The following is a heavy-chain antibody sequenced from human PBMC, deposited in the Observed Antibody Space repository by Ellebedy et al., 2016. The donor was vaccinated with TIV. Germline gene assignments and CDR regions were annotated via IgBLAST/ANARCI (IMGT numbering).Heavy chain of an antibody. D-gene: IGHD3-22*01. Sequence: MPSETLSLTCSVSDGSISSYFCNWIRQPAGKVLECIGRIYVTGSTNHNPSLKSRVTMSVDTSKKQFSLNLSSVTAADTAVYYCATSYDSSGYYDDDAFDIWGQGTMVTVSS. J-gene: IGHJ3*02. CDR1: DGSISSYF. V-gene: IGHV4-4*07. CDR3: ATSYDSSGYYDDDAFDI. CDR2: IYVTGST.